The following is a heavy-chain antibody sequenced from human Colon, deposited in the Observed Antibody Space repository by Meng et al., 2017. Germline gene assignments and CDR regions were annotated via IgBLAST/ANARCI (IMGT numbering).Heavy chain of an antibody. CDR2: ISYDGSNK. CDR1: GFTFSSYA. Sequence: GESLKISCAASGFTFSSYALHWVRQAPGKGLDWVAVISYDGSNKYYADSVKGRFTISRDNSKNTLYLQMNSLRAEDTAVYYCAREGYYDFWSGYYTFRSDLSFDYWGQGTLVTVSS. D-gene: IGHD3-3*01. J-gene: IGHJ4*02. CDR3: AREGYYDFWSGYYTFRSDLSFDY. V-gene: IGHV3-30*01.